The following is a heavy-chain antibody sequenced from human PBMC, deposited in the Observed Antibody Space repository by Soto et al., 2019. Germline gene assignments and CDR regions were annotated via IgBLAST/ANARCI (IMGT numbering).Heavy chain of an antibody. J-gene: IGHJ2*01. V-gene: IGHV3-30*18. CDR1: GFTFSSYG. Sequence: QVQLVESGGGVVQPGRSPRLSCAASGFTFSSYGMHWVRQAPGKGLEWVAVISFDGSNKYYADSVKGRFTISRDNSKNTLYLQMNSLRAEDTAVYYCAKDSAAAAGDWYFDLWGRGTLVTVSS. CDR2: ISFDGSNK. D-gene: IGHD6-13*01. CDR3: AKDSAAAAGDWYFDL.